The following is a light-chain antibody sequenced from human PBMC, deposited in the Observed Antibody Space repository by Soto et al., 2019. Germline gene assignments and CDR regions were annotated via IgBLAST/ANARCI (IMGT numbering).Light chain of an antibody. V-gene: IGKV3-20*01. Sequence: EGVLTQSPGTLSLSPGERTTLSCRSSQSVSSSYLAWYQQKPGQAPRLLIYGASNRATGIPDRFSGSGSGTDFTLTISRLEPEDFAVYYCQQYGSSPRTFGQGTKVDI. CDR3: QQYGSSPRT. CDR1: QSVSSSY. J-gene: IGKJ1*01. CDR2: GAS.